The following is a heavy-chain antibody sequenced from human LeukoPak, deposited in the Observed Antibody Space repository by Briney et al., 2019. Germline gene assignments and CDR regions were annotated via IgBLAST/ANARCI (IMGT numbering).Heavy chain of an antibody. D-gene: IGHD2-2*01. Sequence: SVKVSCKASGGTFSSYAISWVRQAPGQGLEWMGGIIPIFGTANYAQKFQGRVTITADKSTSTAYMELSSLRSEDTAVYYCARVVPAAKDAFDIWGQGTMVTVSS. CDR3: ARVVPAAKDAFDI. V-gene: IGHV1-69*06. CDR2: IIPIFGTA. CDR1: GGTFSSYA. J-gene: IGHJ3*02.